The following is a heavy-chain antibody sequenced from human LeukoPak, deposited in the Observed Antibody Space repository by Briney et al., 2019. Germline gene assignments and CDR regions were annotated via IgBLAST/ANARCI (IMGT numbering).Heavy chain of an antibody. D-gene: IGHD3-22*01. CDR2: IYGSGIT. CDR1: GDFISIYY. J-gene: IGHJ6*03. V-gene: IGHV4-4*07. Sequence: SETLSLTCTVSGDFISIYYWSWIRQSAGTGLEWIGRIYGSGITDYNPSLKSRVTMSLDTSRKQFSLRLTSVTAADTAVYYCARLKFYDSTGYSPGYYMDVWGKGTTVSVFS. CDR3: ARLKFYDSTGYSPGYYMDV.